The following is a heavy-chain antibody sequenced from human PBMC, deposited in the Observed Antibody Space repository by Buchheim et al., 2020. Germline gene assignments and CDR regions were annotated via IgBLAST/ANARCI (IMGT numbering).Heavy chain of an antibody. V-gene: IGHV3-23*01. CDR3: ALSDEDGFDP. Sequence: EVQLLESGGGLIQPGGSLRLSCAASGFTFSSYAMSWVRQAPGKGLEWVSVITGSGGSTYYADSVKGRFTISRDNSKNTLSPQINSLRAEDTAVYYCALSDEDGFDPWGQGTL. J-gene: IGHJ5*02. CDR1: GFTFSSYA. CDR2: ITGSGGST.